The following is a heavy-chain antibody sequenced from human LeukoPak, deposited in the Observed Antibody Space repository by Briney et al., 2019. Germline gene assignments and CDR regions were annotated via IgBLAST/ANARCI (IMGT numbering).Heavy chain of an antibody. Sequence: PSETLSLTCTVSGCSISSSSYYWAWISQPPGKGLERIGSIYYSGSTYYNPSLKSRVTISVDTSKNQFSLKLSSVTAADTAVYYCARQAYTAYCGGDCYLGGPFDYWGQGTLVTVSS. D-gene: IGHD2-21*01. CDR3: ARQAYTAYCGGDCYLGGPFDY. J-gene: IGHJ4*02. CDR2: IYYSGST. CDR1: GCSISSSSYY. V-gene: IGHV4-39*01.